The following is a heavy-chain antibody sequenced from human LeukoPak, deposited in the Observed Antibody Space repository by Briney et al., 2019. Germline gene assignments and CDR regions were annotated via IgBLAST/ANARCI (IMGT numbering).Heavy chain of an antibody. CDR3: AREEYGFDP. J-gene: IGHJ5*02. CDR1: GYTFTGYY. D-gene: IGHD2-2*01. Sequence: GATVKVSCKASGYTFTGYYMHWVRQAPGQGLEWMGWINPKSGGTNYAEKFQGRVTMTRDTSHHTAYMELSRLRSDGTAVYCCAREEYGFDPWGQGTLVTVS. V-gene: IGHV1-2*02. CDR2: INPKSGGT.